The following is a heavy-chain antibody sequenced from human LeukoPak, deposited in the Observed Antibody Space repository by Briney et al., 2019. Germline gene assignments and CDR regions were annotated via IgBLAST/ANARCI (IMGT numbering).Heavy chain of an antibody. CDR2: INHSGST. Sequence: SETLSLTCAVYGGYFSGYYWSWIRQPPGKGLEWIGEINHSGSTNYNPSLKSRVTISVDTYKKQFTLKVSDVTDTHTDGYCCARGFYGYFWGSYRNWFDPWGQGTLVTVSS. D-gene: IGHD3-16*02. V-gene: IGHV4-34*01. CDR1: GGYFSGYY. CDR3: ARGFYGYFWGSYRNWFDP. J-gene: IGHJ5*02.